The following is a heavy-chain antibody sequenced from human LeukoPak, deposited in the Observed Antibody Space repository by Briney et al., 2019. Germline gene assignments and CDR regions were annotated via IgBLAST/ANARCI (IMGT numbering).Heavy chain of an antibody. CDR2: ISGSGGST. CDR1: GFTFDNYA. CDR3: AKDLGEYYDSSGSYFDY. V-gene: IGHV3-23*01. Sequence: GGSLRLSCAASGFTFDNYAMSWVRQAPGKGLEWVSAISGSGGSTYYADSVKGRFTISRDNSKNTLYLQMNSLRAEDTAVYYCAKDLGEYYDSSGSYFDYWGQGTLVTVSS. J-gene: IGHJ4*02. D-gene: IGHD3-22*01.